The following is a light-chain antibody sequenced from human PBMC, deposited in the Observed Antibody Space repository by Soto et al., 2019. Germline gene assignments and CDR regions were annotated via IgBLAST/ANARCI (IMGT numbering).Light chain of an antibody. J-gene: IGKJ1*01. CDR1: QSVSSN. V-gene: IGKV3-15*01. Sequence: EIVMTQSPATLSVDPGERATLSCRASQSVSSNLAWYQHKPGQAPRLLTYGASTRATGIPARFSGSGSGTEFTLTISSLQPEDFAVYYCQQYYNWPRTFGQGTKVDI. CDR2: GAS. CDR3: QQYYNWPRT.